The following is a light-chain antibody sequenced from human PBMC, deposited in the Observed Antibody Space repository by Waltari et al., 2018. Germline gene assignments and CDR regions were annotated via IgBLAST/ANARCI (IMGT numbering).Light chain of an antibody. CDR2: KVS. J-gene: IGKJ2*01. CDR3: MQGTHWPYT. V-gene: IGKV2-30*02. Sequence: DVVMTQSPLSLPVTLGQPASISCTSSQSLVHSDGNADLIWFQQRPGQTPRRLIYKVSNRDSGVPDRLSGRGSGTDFTLKISWVEAEDVGVYYWMQGTHWPYTFGQGTKLDIK. CDR1: QSLVHSDGNAD.